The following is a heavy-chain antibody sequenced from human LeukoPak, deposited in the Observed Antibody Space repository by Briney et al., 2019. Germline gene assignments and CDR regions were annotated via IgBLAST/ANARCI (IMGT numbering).Heavy chain of an antibody. J-gene: IGHJ4*02. Sequence: ASVKVPCKASGGTFSTYAITWVRQAPGQGLEWMGWISAYNGNTNYAQKLQGRVTMTTDTSTSTAYMELRSLRSDDTAVYYCARITFGGVIALIFWGQGTLVTVSS. CDR1: GGTFSTYA. D-gene: IGHD3-16*02. V-gene: IGHV1-18*01. CDR2: ISAYNGNT. CDR3: ARITFGGVIALIF.